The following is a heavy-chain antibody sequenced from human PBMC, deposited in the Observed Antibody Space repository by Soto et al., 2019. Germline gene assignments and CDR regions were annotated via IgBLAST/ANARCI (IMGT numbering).Heavy chain of an antibody. Sequence: TLSLTCTVSGGSISSGGYYWICIRQHPGKGLEWIGYIYYSGSTYYNPSLKSRVTISVDTSKNQFSLKLSSVTAADTAVYYCARDQRQYQLLRYYYYGMDVWGQGTTVTVS. CDR2: IYYSGST. CDR3: ARDQRQYQLLRYYYYGMDV. V-gene: IGHV4-31*03. CDR1: GGSISSGGYY. J-gene: IGHJ6*02. D-gene: IGHD2-2*01.